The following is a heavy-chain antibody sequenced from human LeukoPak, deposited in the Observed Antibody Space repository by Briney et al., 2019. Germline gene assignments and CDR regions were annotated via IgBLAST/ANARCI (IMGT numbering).Heavy chain of an antibody. D-gene: IGHD4-23*01. Sequence: GGSLRLSCAASGFTFSSYGMHWVHQAPGKGLEWVAFIRYDGSNKYYADSVKGRFTISRDNSKNTLYLQMNSLRAEDTAVYYCAKDGTVGGYYFDYWGQGTLVTVSS. J-gene: IGHJ4*02. CDR3: AKDGTVGGYYFDY. CDR1: GFTFSSYG. V-gene: IGHV3-30*02. CDR2: IRYDGSNK.